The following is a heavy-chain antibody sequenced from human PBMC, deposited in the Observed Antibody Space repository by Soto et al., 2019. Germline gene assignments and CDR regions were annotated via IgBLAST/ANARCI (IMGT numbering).Heavy chain of an antibody. D-gene: IGHD6-6*01. CDR2: FDPEDGET. CDR3: ATVAARRGWFDP. CDR1: GCTLTELS. V-gene: IGHV1-24*01. J-gene: IGHJ5*02. Sequence: ASVKVSCKVSGCTLTELSMHWARQAPGKGLEWMGGFDPEDGETIYAQKFQGRVTMTEDTSTDTAYMELSSLRSEDTAVYYCATVAARRGWFDPWGQGTLVTVSS.